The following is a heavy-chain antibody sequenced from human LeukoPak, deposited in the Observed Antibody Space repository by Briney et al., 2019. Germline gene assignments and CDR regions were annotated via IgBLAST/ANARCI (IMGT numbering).Heavy chain of an antibody. CDR2: ISYDGSNK. Sequence: GGSLRLSCAASGFTFSSHPMHWVRQAPGKGLEWVPVISYDGSNKNYVDSVKGRFTVPRDNSKSTLDLQMNSLRAEDAAVYYCARDMGGRYHIDYWGQGTLATVSS. J-gene: IGHJ4*02. V-gene: IGHV3-30-3*01. D-gene: IGHD1-26*01. CDR3: ARDMGGRYHIDY. CDR1: GFTFSSHP.